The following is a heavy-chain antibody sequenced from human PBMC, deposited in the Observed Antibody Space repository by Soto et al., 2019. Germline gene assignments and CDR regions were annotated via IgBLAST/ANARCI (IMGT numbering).Heavy chain of an antibody. Sequence: ASVKGSWKASGYTFTSYYMHWVRQAPGQGLEWMGIINPSGGSRSYAQKFQGRVTMTRDTSTRTVYMEVRSLRSDETAVDYCARVASQGACGEYWGQGNVGAVS. V-gene: IGHV1-46*01. CDR1: GYTFTSYY. J-gene: IGHJ4*02. CDR3: ARVASQGACGEY. D-gene: IGHD2-21*01. CDR2: INPSGGSR.